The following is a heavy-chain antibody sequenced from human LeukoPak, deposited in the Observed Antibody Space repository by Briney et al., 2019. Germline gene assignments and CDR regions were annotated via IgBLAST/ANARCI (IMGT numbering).Heavy chain of an antibody. Sequence: WASVKVSCKASGYTFTGYYMHWVRQAPGQGLEWMGWINPNSGGTNYAQKFQGRVTMTRDTSISTAYMELSRLRSDDTAVYYCARALSGSYRFDYWGQGTLVTVSS. CDR3: ARALSGSYRFDY. J-gene: IGHJ4*02. D-gene: IGHD1-26*01. CDR1: GYTFTGYY. V-gene: IGHV1-2*02. CDR2: INPNSGGT.